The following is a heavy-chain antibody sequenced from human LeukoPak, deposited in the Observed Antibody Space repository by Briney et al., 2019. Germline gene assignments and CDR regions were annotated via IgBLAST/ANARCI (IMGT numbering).Heavy chain of an antibody. CDR2: INPNSGGT. CDR3: VRGMGERSGYFDY. V-gene: IGHV1-2*02. CDR1: GYTFTGYY. Sequence: ASVKVSCKASGYTFTGYYMHWVRQAPGQGLEWMGWINPNSGGTNYAQKFQGRVTMTRDTSISTAYMELSRLRSDDTAVYYCVRGMGERSGYFDYWGQGTLVTVSS. J-gene: IGHJ4*02. D-gene: IGHD3-22*01.